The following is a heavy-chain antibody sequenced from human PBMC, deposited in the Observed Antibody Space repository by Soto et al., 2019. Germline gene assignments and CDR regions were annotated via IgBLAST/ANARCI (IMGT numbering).Heavy chain of an antibody. V-gene: IGHV1-69*13. J-gene: IGHJ6*02. CDR3: AREPRITIFGVVIPNYGMDV. Sequence: SVKVSCKASGGTFSSYAISWVRQAPGQGLEWMGGIIPIFGTANYAQKFQGRVTITADESTSTAYMQLSSLRSEDTAVYYCAREPRITIFGVVIPNYGMDVWGQGTTVTVSS. CDR2: IIPIFGTA. CDR1: GGTFSSYA. D-gene: IGHD3-3*01.